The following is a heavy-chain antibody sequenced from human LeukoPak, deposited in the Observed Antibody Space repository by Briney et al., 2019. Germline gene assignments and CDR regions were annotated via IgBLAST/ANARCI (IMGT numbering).Heavy chain of an antibody. CDR2: INPSGGST. V-gene: IGHV1-46*01. CDR3: ARRLNDDYYYGMDV. Sequence: ASVKVSCKASGYTFTGYYMHWVRQAPGQGLEWMGIINPSGGSTSYAQKFQGRVTMTRDTSTSIVYMELSRLRSEDTAVYYCARRLNDDYYYGMDVWGQGTTVTVSS. J-gene: IGHJ6*02. CDR1: GYTFTGYY.